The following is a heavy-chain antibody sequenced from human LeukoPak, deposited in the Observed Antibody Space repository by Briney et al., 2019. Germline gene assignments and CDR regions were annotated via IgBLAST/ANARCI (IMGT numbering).Heavy chain of an antibody. V-gene: IGHV1-18*01. D-gene: IGHD6-19*01. CDR3: ARVLLVAGSPDPLAF. CDR1: GYTFTTYG. J-gene: IGHJ4*02. CDR2: IRSYNGHT. Sequence: ASVTVSCKASGYTFTTYGISWVRQAPGQGLEWVGWIRSYNGHTNYARRLQGRVTITTDTSTTTVYMELRNLRSDGTAVCYCARVLLVAGSPDPLAFWGRGTMVSVSS.